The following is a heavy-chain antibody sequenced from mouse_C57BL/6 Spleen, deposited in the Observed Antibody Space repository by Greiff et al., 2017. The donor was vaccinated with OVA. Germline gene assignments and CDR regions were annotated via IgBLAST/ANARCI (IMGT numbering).Heavy chain of an antibody. CDR2: IDPSDSYT. J-gene: IGHJ1*03. D-gene: IGHD2-10*01. CDR3: ARTYYGNYVWYFDV. V-gene: IGHV1-69*01. CDR1: GYTFTSYW. Sequence: QVQLQQPGAELVMPGASVKLSCKASGYTFTSYWMHWVKQRPGQGLEWIGEIDPSDSYTNYNQKFKGKSTLTVAKSSSTAYMQLSSLTSEDSAVYYCARTYYGNYVWYFDVWGTGTTVTVSS.